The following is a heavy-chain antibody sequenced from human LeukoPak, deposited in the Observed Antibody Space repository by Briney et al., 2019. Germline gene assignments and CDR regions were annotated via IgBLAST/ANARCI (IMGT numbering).Heavy chain of an antibody. CDR1: GGSISSSKW. Sequence: PSGTLSLTCAVSGGSISSSKWWTWVRQFPGKRLEWIGEIYQSGSTNYNPSLKSRVTISIDKSNNHFSLRLTSVTAADTAVYYCARVVVVAATFQYYYYYYMDVWGKGTTVTVSS. CDR3: ARVVVVAATFQYYYYYYMDV. CDR2: IYQSGST. J-gene: IGHJ6*03. D-gene: IGHD2-15*01. V-gene: IGHV4-4*02.